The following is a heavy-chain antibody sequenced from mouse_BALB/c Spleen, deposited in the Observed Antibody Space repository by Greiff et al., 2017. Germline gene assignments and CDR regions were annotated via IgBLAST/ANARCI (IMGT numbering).Heavy chain of an antibody. CDR1: GYSITSGYY. V-gene: IGHV3-6*02. D-gene: IGHD2-10*02. CDR2: ISYDGSN. J-gene: IGHJ3*01. Sequence: DVQLQESGPGLVKPSQSLSLTCSVTGYSITSGYYWNWIRQFPGNKLEWMGYISYDGSNNYNPSLKNRISITRDTSKNQFFLKLNSVTTEDTATYYCAREGYGNPPADWGQGTLVTVSA. CDR3: AREGYGNPPAD.